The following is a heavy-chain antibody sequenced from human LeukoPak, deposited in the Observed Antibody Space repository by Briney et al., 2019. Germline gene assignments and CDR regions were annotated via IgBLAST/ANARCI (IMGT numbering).Heavy chain of an antibody. CDR1: GFTFSHYY. V-gene: IGHV3-7*01. CDR2: TNQDGSVE. J-gene: IGHJ4*02. D-gene: IGHD3-10*01. CDR3: ARDYYGPHDY. Sequence: PGGSLRLSCVASGFTFSHYYMSWVRQAPGQGLEWVAHTNQDGSVEFHVDSVKGRFTISRDNAKSSLYLQMNSLRADDTAVYYCARDYYGPHDYWGQGALVTVSS.